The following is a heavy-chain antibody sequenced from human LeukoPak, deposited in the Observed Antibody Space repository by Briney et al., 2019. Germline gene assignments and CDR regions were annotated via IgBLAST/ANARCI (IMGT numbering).Heavy chain of an antibody. J-gene: IGHJ6*02. V-gene: IGHV3-74*01. CDR3: ARDGYCSGGRCYGMDV. CDR1: GFRFNNYW. Sequence: PGGSLRLSCAASGFRFNNYWMHWVRQAPGKGLVWVARINTDETSTSYADSVEGRFTISRDNAKNTLYLQMNSLRVKDTAVYYCARDGYCSGGRCYGMDVWGQGTTVTVSS. D-gene: IGHD2-15*01. CDR2: INTDETST.